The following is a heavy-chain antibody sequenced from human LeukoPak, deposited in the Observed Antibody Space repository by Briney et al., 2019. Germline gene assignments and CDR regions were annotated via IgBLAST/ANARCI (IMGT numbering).Heavy chain of an antibody. CDR3: AKNRGYASFDY. D-gene: IGHD2-15*01. CDR1: GFTFSDYY. Sequence: GGSLRLSCAASGFTFSDYYMSWIRQAPGKGLEWVSYISSSGSTIYYADSVKGRFTISRDNAKNSLYLQLNSLRSEDTAVYYCAKNRGYASFDYWGQGTLVTVSS. J-gene: IGHJ4*02. V-gene: IGHV3-11*04. CDR2: ISSSGSTI.